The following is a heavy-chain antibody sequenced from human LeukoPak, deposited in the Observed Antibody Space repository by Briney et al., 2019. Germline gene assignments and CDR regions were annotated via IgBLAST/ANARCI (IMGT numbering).Heavy chain of an antibody. D-gene: IGHD1-26*01. CDR3: ARVGSYKFDY. CDR2: ISGAGDRT. J-gene: IGHJ4*02. Sequence: GGSLRLSCAASGITFSTFAMTWVRQAPGRGLECVSVISGAGDRTYYAETVRGRFTVSRDNSKNPLYLQMNSLRGEDTAVYYCARVGSYKFDYWGQGTLVTVSS. CDR1: GITFSTFA. V-gene: IGHV3-23*01.